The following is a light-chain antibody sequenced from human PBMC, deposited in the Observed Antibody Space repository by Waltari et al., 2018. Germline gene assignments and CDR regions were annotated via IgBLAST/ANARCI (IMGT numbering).Light chain of an antibody. Sequence: QSVLTQPPSASGTPGQRVTISCSGSSPNSGTNTVSWYQQVPGTAPKLLISSNNQRPSGVPDRFSGSKSGTSASLAISGLQSEDEADYYCATWDDSRNGPVFGGGTKLTVL. CDR2: SNN. V-gene: IGLV1-44*01. J-gene: IGLJ2*01. CDR3: ATWDDSRNGPV. CDR1: SPNSGTNT.